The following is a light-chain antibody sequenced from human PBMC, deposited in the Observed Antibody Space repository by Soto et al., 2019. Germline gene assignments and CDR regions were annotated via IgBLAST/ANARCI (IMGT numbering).Light chain of an antibody. CDR3: QSYDSSLSGNYV. J-gene: IGLJ1*01. CDR2: GNS. V-gene: IGLV1-40*01. CDR1: SSNIGAGYD. Sequence: QSVLTQPPSVSGAPGQRVTISCTGSSSNIGAGYDVHWYQQLPGTAPKLLIYGNSNRPSGVPDRFSGSKSGTSASLAITGLQAEDEADYYCQSYDSSLSGNYVFGPGTKLTVL.